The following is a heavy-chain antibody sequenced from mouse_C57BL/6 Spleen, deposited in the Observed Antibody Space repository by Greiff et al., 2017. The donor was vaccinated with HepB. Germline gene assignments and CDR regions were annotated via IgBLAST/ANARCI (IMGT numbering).Heavy chain of an antibody. J-gene: IGHJ4*01. CDR3: ARLRDSSGYDAMDY. CDR1: GYSFTDYN. CDR2: INTNYGTT. V-gene: IGHV1-39*01. D-gene: IGHD3-2*02. Sequence: EVQLQQSGPELVKPGASVKISCKASGYSFTDYNMNWVKQSNGKSLEWIGVINTNYGTTSYNQKFKGKATLTVDQSSSTAYMQLNSMTSEDSAVYYCARLRDSSGYDAMDYWGQGTSVTVSS.